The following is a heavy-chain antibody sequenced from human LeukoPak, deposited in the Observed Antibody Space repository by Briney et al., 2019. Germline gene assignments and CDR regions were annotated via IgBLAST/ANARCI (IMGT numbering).Heavy chain of an antibody. CDR2: ISGSGGST. D-gene: IGHD2-15*01. J-gene: IGHJ4*02. Sequence: GGSLRLSCAASGFTFNNYAMAWVRQAPGKGLEWASGISGSGGSTFYSVKGRFTISRDNSKNTLFLQMNRLRAEDTAIYYCAKAGEYCPDGSCYSENYYFDYWGQGTLVTVSS. V-gene: IGHV3-23*01. CDR1: GFTFNNYA. CDR3: AKAGEYCPDGSCYSENYYFDY.